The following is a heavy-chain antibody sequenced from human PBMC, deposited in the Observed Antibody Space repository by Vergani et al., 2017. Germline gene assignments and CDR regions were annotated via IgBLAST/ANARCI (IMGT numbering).Heavy chain of an antibody. CDR2: IKSDGSIT. Sequence: DVHLAESGGGFFQPGGSLRLSCSASGFPFNSYCMHWVRQVPGKGLLWVSRIKSDGSITAYADSVKGRFTISRDNAQNTLYLQMNSLRVEDTGVYYCARARCIETCYMSNWLDSWGQGTLVTVSS. CDR3: ARARCIETCYMSNWLDS. D-gene: IGHD3-9*01. CDR1: GFPFNSYC. J-gene: IGHJ5*01. V-gene: IGHV3-74*03.